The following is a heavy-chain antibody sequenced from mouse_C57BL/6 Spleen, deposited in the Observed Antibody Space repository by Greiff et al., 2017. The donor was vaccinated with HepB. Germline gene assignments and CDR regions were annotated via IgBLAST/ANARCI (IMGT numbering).Heavy chain of an antibody. CDR2: INPNNGGT. V-gene: IGHV1-18*01. D-gene: IGHD2-5*01. J-gene: IGHJ1*03. CDR1: GYTFTDYN. Sequence: VQLQQSGPELVKPGASVKIPCKASGYTFTDYNMDWVKQSHGKSLEWIGDINPNNGGTIYNQKFKGKATLTVDKSSSTAYMELRSLTSEDTAVYYCARLYYSNEGWYFDVWGTGTTVTVSS. CDR3: ARLYYSNEGWYFDV.